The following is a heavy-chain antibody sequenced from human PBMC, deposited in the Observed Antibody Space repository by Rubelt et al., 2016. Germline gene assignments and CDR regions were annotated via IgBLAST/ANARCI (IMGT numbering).Heavy chain of an antibody. CDR2: INHSGST. CDR1: GGSFSAYY. D-gene: IGHD6-19*01. Sequence: QVQLQQWGAGLLKPSETLSLTCAVSGGSFSAYYWSWIRQPPGKGLEWIGEINHSGSTTYNPSLKGRVTMSVDTSKDQFSLTLISGTAAETAVYYCASQRGYSRGRHWGQGTLVTVSS. CDR3: ASQRGYSRGRH. J-gene: IGHJ4*02. V-gene: IGHV4-34*01.